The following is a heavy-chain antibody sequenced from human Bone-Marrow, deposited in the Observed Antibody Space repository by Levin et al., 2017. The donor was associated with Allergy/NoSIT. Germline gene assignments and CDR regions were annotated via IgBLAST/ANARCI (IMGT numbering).Heavy chain of an antibody. V-gene: IGHV3-53*01. Sequence: GGSLRLSCAASGFTVSSNYMTWVRQAPGKGLEWVSVIDSGGSTNYADSVKGRFTISRDNSRNTLYLQMNSLRVDDTAVYYCARGGNSGYDLAYWGQGTLVTVSS. CDR3: ARGGNSGYDLAY. J-gene: IGHJ4*02. CDR1: GFTVSSNY. D-gene: IGHD5-12*01. CDR2: IDSGGST.